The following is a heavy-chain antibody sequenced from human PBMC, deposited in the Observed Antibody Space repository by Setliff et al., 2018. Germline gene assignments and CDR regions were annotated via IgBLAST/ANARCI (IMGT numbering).Heavy chain of an antibody. Sequence: SVKVSCKASGGTFSSYGISWVRQAPGQGLEWMGGIIPIFGTPTYAQKFQGRVTVTADESTSTAYMELSSLRSEDTAVYYCARGSVEYSRGWYYFDYWAQGTLVTVSS. CDR3: ARGSVEYSRGWYYFDY. V-gene: IGHV1-69*13. CDR1: GGTFSSYG. D-gene: IGHD6-19*01. J-gene: IGHJ4*02. CDR2: IIPIFGTP.